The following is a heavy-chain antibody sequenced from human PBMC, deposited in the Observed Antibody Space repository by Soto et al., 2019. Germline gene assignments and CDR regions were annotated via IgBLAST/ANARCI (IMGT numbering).Heavy chain of an antibody. CDR3: ATLVVRGISTGWPH. D-gene: IGHD6-19*01. Sequence: GASVKVSCKVSGYTLTELSMHWVRQAPGKGLEWMGGFDPEDGETIYAQKFQGRVTMTEDTSTDTAYMELSSLRSEDTAVYYCATLVVRGISTGWPHWGQGTLVTVSS. CDR2: FDPEDGET. V-gene: IGHV1-24*01. J-gene: IGHJ4*02. CDR1: GYTLTELS.